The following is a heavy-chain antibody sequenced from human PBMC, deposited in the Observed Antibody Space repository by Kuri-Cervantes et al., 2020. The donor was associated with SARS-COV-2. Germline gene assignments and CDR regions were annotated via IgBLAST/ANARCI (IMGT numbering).Heavy chain of an antibody. J-gene: IGHJ5*02. CDR3: ARLWHRDRLLYGWFGP. V-gene: IGHV4-34*01. D-gene: IGHD1-26*01. CDR2: INHSGST. CDR1: GGSFSGYY. Sequence: SETLSLTCAVYGGSFSGYYWSWIRQPPGKGLEWIGEINHSGSTNYNPSLKSRVTISVDTSKNQFSLKLTSVTAADTALYYCARLWHRDRLLYGWFGPWGQGTLVTVSS.